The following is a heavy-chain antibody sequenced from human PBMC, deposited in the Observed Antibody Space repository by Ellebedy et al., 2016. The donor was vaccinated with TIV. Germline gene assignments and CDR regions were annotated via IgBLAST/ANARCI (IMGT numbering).Heavy chain of an antibody. V-gene: IGHV4-39*07. J-gene: IGHJ4*02. CDR3: ARRMVLYSGYDY. Sequence: SETLSLTCTVSGGSISSSSYYWGWIRQPPGKGLEWIGSIYYSGSTYYNPSLKSRVTISVDTSKNQFSLKLSSVTAADTAVYYCARRMVLYSGYDYWGQGTLVTVSS. CDR1: GGSISSSSYY. D-gene: IGHD5-12*01. CDR2: IYYSGST.